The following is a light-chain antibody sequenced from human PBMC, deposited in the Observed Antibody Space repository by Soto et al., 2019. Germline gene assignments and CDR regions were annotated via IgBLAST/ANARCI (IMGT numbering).Light chain of an antibody. V-gene: IGKV3-20*01. J-gene: IGKJ4*01. CDR2: GAS. CDR3: QHYGKSPVT. Sequence: EIVLTQSPGTLSLSPGERATLSCRTSQSVKSDYLAWYQQKPGQAPRLLIYGASSRATGIPDRFSGSGSGTDFTLTISRLEPEDFAVYYCQHYGKSPVTFGGGTKVAIK. CDR1: QSVKSDY.